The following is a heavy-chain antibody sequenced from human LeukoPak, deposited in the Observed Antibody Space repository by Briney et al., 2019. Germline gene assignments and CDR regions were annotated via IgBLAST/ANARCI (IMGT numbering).Heavy chain of an antibody. Sequence: GGSLRLSCAASGFTFSSYAMHWVRQAPGKGLEWVAVISYDGSNKYYADSVRGRFTISRDNSKNTLYLQMNSLRAEDTAVYYCASGVTGTTNNYWGQGTLVTVSS. V-gene: IGHV3-30-3*01. CDR2: ISYDGSNK. CDR1: GFTFSSYA. D-gene: IGHD1-1*01. CDR3: ASGVTGTTNNY. J-gene: IGHJ4*02.